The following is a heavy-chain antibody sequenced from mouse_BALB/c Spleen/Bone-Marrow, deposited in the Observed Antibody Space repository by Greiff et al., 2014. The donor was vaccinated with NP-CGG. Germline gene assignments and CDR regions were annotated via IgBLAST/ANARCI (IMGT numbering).Heavy chain of an antibody. J-gene: IGHJ3*01. CDR1: GYSFTAYN. CDR3: AREGIHYPFAY. V-gene: IGHV1-39*01. D-gene: IGHD1-2*01. CDR2: IDPYYGGT. Sequence: VHVKQSGPELEKPGASVKISCKASGYSFTAYNMNWVKQSNGKSLEWIGNIDPYYGGTSYNQKFKGKATSTVDKSSSTAYMQLKSLKSEDSAVYYCAREGIHYPFAYWGQGTLVTVSA.